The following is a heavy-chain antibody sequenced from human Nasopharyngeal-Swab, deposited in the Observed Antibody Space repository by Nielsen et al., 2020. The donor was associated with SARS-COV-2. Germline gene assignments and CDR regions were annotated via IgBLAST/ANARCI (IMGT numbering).Heavy chain of an antibody. CDR1: GFTFSRYG. CDR3: AKDSALDY. J-gene: IGHJ4*02. Sequence: GASLKISCAASGFTFSRYGMHWVRQAPGKGLEWVAVISYDGSNKYYADSVKGRFTISRDNSKNTLYLQMNSLRAEDTAVYYCAKDSALDYWGQGTLVTVSS. V-gene: IGHV3-30*18. CDR2: ISYDGSNK. D-gene: IGHD3-10*01.